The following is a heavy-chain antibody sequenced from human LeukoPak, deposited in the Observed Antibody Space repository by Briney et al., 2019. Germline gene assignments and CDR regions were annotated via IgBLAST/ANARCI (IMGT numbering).Heavy chain of an antibody. CDR2: ISYDGSNK. Sequence: QPGGSLRLSCAASGFTFSSYGMHWVRQAPGKGLEWVAVISYDGSNKYYADSVKGRFTISRDNSKNTLYLQMNSLRAEDTAVYYCARVRSGYFDYWGQGTLVTVSS. V-gene: IGHV3-30*19. J-gene: IGHJ4*02. CDR3: ARVRSGYFDY. CDR1: GFTFSSYG. D-gene: IGHD3-22*01.